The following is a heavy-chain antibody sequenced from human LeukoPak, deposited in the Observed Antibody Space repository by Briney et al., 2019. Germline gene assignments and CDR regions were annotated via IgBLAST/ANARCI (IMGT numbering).Heavy chain of an antibody. CDR2: INHSERT. CDR3: ARGRAYYDILTGRTGPIDY. CDR1: GGSFSGYY. Sequence: SETLSLTCAVCGGSFSGYYWSWLRQPPGKGLEGIGDINHSERTNYNPSLKSRVTISVDTSKNQFSLKLSSVTAADTAVYYCARGRAYYDILTGRTGPIDYWGQGTLVTVSS. V-gene: IGHV4-34*01. J-gene: IGHJ4*02. D-gene: IGHD3-9*01.